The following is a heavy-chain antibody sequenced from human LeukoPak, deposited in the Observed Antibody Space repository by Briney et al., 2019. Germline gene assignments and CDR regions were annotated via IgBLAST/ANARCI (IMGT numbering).Heavy chain of an antibody. CDR2: ISGSGGST. J-gene: IGHJ5*02. CDR1: GGSFSGYY. V-gene: IGHV3-23*01. D-gene: IGHD2-15*01. Sequence: ETLSLTCAVYGGSFSGYYWSWVRQAPGKGLEWVSAISGSGGSTYYADSVKGRFTISRDNSKNTLYLQMNSLRAEDTAVYYCAKGTQVVAATNWFDPWGQGTLVTVSS. CDR3: AKGTQVVAATNWFDP.